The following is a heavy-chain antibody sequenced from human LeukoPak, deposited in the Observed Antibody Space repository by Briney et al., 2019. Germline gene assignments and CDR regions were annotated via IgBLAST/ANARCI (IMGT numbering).Heavy chain of an antibody. J-gene: IGHJ3*02. D-gene: IGHD3-22*01. V-gene: IGHV3-74*01. CDR1: GFTFSSYV. Sequence: PGGSLGLSCAASGFTFSSYVMSWVRQGPGKGLLWVAHIKSDGGNTAYADSVKGRFTISRDNAKNSLYLQMNSLRAEDTAVYYCARFDYDSSGYSPDAFDIWGQGTMVTVSS. CDR3: ARFDYDSSGYSPDAFDI. CDR2: IKSDGGNT.